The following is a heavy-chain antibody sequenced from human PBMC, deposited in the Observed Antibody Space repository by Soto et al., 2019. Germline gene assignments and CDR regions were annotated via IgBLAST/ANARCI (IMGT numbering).Heavy chain of an antibody. Sequence: SETLSLTCSVSGDSISNLDYFWAWIRQPPGQALEYIGYIYKSATTYYNPSFESRAAISVDTSKSQFSLNVTSVTVADTAVYFCARGRYCLTGRCFPNWFDSWGQGALVTVSS. D-gene: IGHD7-27*01. CDR1: GDSISNLDYF. CDR3: ARGRYCLTGRCFPNWFDS. J-gene: IGHJ5*01. CDR2: IYKSATT. V-gene: IGHV4-30-4*01.